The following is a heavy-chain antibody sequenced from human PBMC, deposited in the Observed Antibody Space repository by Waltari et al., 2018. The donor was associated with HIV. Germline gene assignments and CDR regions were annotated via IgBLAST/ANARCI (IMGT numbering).Heavy chain of an antibody. CDR3: ARRYCGRACNDFYYFDL. J-gene: IGHJ2*01. V-gene: IGHV4-61*02. D-gene: IGHD2-21*01. CDR1: GGSISSSNYY. CDR2: VLLSGST. Sequence: QVQLQESGPGLVKSSQTLSLTCTVSGGSISSSNYYWSWIRRPAGKGLEWIGRVLLSGSTNYNPSLKSRISMSIDPSKNQFALNLRSVTAEDTATYFCARRYCGRACNDFYYFDLWGRGTLVTVSS.